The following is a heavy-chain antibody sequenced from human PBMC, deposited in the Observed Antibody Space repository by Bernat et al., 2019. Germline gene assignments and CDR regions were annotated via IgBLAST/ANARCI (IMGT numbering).Heavy chain of an antibody. J-gene: IGHJ4*02. D-gene: IGHD1-26*01. CDR3: ARDSGSSNVLDY. V-gene: IGHV1-18*01. CDR1: GYTFTTYG. CDR2: INAYNGNT. Sequence: QVQLVQSGAEVKKPGASVKVSCKASGYTFTTYGIHWVRQAPGQGLEWMGRINAYNGNTKYSQKLQGRVTITRDTSASTAYMELSSLRSEDTAVYYCARDSGSSNVLDYWGQGTLVTVSS.